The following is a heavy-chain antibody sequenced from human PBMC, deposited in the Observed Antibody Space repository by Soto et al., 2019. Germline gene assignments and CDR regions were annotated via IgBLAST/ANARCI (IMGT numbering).Heavy chain of an antibody. CDR2: IYYSGST. CDR1: GGSISSGGYY. CDR3: ARDTYYYDSSGYYYLDYFDY. Sequence: PSETLSLTCTVSGGSISSGGYYWSWIRQHPGKGLEWIGYIYYSGSTYYNPSLKSRVTISVDTSKNQFSLKLSSVTAADTAVYYCARDTYYYDSSGYYYLDYFDYWGQGTLVTVSS. D-gene: IGHD3-22*01. V-gene: IGHV4-31*03. J-gene: IGHJ4*02.